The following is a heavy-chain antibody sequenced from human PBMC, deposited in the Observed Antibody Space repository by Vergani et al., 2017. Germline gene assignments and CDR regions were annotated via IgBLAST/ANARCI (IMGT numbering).Heavy chain of an antibody. V-gene: IGHV3-11*04. CDR3: AKDPXISTTRHYYAMVV. D-gene: IGHD1-1*01. CDR1: GFKFSDHY. CDR2: ISPGASTV. Sequence: LEESGGGSVKPGGSLRLSCAASGFKFSDHYMSWIRQAPGKGLEWVSHISPGASTVSYTDSVTGRFTVSRDNDNNSLTLDMTTLRVEDTAVYYCAKDPXISTTRHYYAMVVWGQGTTVTVSS. J-gene: IGHJ6*02.